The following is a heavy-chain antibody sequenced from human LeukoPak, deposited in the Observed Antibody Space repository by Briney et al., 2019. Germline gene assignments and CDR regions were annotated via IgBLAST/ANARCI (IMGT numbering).Heavy chain of an antibody. J-gene: IGHJ4*02. D-gene: IGHD3-22*01. Sequence: GGSLRLSCAASGFTFNDYEMTWVRQAPGKGLEWISYISSSGSITSHADSVKGRFTISRDNAKTSLFLQMNSLRAEDTAVYYCARDPRGPTGYDHSGRDSFDYWGQGTLVTVSS. CDR2: ISSSGSIT. CDR1: GFTFNDYE. V-gene: IGHV3-48*03. CDR3: ARDPRGPTGYDHSGRDSFDY.